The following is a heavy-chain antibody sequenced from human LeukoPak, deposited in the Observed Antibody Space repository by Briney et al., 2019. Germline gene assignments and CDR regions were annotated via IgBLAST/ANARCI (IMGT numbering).Heavy chain of an antibody. D-gene: IGHD2-21*02. CDR3: AASVVVTAKGALDY. J-gene: IGHJ4*02. CDR1: GFTFSSYE. CDR2: ISSSGSTI. V-gene: IGHV3-48*03. Sequence: GGSLRLSCAASGFTFSSYEMNWVRQAPGKGLEWVSYISSSGSTIYYADSVKGRFTISRDNAKNSLYLQMNSLRAEDTAVYYCAASVVVTAKGALDYWGQGTLVAVSS.